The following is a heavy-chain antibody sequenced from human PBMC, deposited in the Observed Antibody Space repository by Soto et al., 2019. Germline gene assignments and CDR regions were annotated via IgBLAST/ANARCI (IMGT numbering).Heavy chain of an antibody. CDR3: ARDRNAWFY. D-gene: IGHD3-22*01. J-gene: IGHJ4*02. CDR1: GGSISSYY. V-gene: IGHV4-59*01. CDR2: IKYSVST. Sequence: SETLSRTCTVSGGSISSYYWTWIRQPPGKELEWIGNIKYSVSTSFNPSLKSRVTISVDTSKNQFFLKLSSVTAADTAVYYCARDRNAWFYWGQGTQVTVSS.